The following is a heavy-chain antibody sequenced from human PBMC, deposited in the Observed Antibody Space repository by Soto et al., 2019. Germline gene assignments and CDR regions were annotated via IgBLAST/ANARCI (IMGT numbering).Heavy chain of an antibody. CDR2: INPSGGST. J-gene: IGHJ3*02. V-gene: IGHV1-46*03. Sequence: GASVKVSCKASGYTFTGYYMHWVRQAPGQGLEWMGIINPSGGSTSYAQEFQGRVTMTRDTSTSTVYMELSSLRSEDTAVYYCARGLGTYYDFWSGYFDIWGQGTMVTVSS. D-gene: IGHD3-3*01. CDR1: GYTFTGYY. CDR3: ARGLGTYYDFWSGYFDI.